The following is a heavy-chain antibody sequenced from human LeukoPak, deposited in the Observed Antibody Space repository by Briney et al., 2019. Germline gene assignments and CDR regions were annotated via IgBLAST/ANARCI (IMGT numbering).Heavy chain of an antibody. CDR2: ISGSGYHI. J-gene: IGHJ6*02. CDR1: GFTFSTCS. D-gene: IGHD5-18*01. Sequence: GSLRLSCAASGFTFSTCSMKWVRQAPGKALEWVSSISGSGYHIYYADSVKGRFTISRDNSKNTLYLQMNSLRVEDTAVYYCAKDRIQVWLPDGMDVWGQGTTVTVSS. CDR3: AKDRIQVWLPDGMDV. V-gene: IGHV3-21*01.